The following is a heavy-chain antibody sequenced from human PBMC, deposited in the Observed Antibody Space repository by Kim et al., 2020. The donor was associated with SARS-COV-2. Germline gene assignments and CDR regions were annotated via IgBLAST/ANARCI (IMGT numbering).Heavy chain of an antibody. Sequence: SETLSLTCAVYGGSFSGYYWSWIRQPPGKGLEWIGEINHSGSTNYNPSLKSRVTISVDTSKNQFSLKLSSVTAADTAVYYCARAGGYSGYDWGLLDYWGQGTLVTVSS. CDR2: INHSGST. CDR1: GGSFSGYY. J-gene: IGHJ4*02. CDR3: ARAGGYSGYDWGLLDY. D-gene: IGHD5-12*01. V-gene: IGHV4-34*01.